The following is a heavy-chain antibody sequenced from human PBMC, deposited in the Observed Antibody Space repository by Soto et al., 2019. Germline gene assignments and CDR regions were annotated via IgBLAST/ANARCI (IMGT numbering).Heavy chain of an antibody. Sequence: ASVKVSCKASGYSFTGYYMHWVRQAPGQGLEWMGWINPNSGGTNYAQKFQGRVTMTRDTSISTAYMELSRLRSDDTAVYYCARGPTILVVADYSYYGLDLWGQGTMAT. CDR2: INPNSGGT. CDR1: GYSFTGYY. CDR3: ARGPTILVVADYSYYGLDL. D-gene: IGHD2-15*01. J-gene: IGHJ6*02. V-gene: IGHV1-2*02.